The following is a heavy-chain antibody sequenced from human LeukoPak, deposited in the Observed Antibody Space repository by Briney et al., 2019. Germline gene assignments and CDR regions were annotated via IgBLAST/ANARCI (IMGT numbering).Heavy chain of an antibody. CDR1: GFTFSNYG. D-gene: IGHD6-6*01. CDR3: VKRDIQYTSSSGGTFQH. Sequence: GGSLRLSCAASGFTFSNYGMHWFRQAPGKGLEWVTFIRYDGSNKYYADSVKGRFTVSRDNSKNTLYLQMNSLRPEDTAVYNCVKRDIQYTSSSGGTFQHWGQGTLVTVSS. CDR2: IRYDGSNK. J-gene: IGHJ1*01. V-gene: IGHV3-30*02.